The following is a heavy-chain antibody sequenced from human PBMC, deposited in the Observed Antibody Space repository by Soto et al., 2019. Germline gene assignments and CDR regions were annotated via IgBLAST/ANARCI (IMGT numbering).Heavy chain of an antibody. Sequence: SETLSLTCAVYGGSFSGYYWSWIRQPPGKGLEWIGEINHSGSTNYNPSLKSRVTISVDTSKNQFSLKLSSVTAADTAVYYCARAQGYCSSTSCYGAPYYFDYWGQGTLVTVSS. CDR3: ARAQGYCSSTSCYGAPYYFDY. J-gene: IGHJ4*02. CDR2: INHSGST. CDR1: GGSFSGYY. D-gene: IGHD2-2*01. V-gene: IGHV4-34*01.